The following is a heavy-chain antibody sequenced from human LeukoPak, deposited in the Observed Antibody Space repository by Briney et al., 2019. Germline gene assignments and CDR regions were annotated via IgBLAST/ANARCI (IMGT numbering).Heavy chain of an antibody. D-gene: IGHD3-22*01. CDR3: AREAFDSSGYYPHFDY. V-gene: IGHV3-7*01. CDR2: IKQDGSEK. CDR1: GFSFSSYA. Sequence: GGSLRLSCAASGFSFSSYAMSWVRQAPGKGLEWVANIKQDGSEKYCVDSVKGRFTISRDNAKNSLYLQMNSLRAEDTAIYYCAREAFDSSGYYPHFDYWGQGTLVTVSS. J-gene: IGHJ4*02.